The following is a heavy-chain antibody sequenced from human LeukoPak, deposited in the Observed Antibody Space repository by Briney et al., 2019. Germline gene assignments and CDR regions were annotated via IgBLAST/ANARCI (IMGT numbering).Heavy chain of an antibody. CDR1: GYTFTAYF. D-gene: IGHD3-10*01. CDR2: VNPNNGDT. V-gene: IGHV1-2*02. CDR3: ASRARDSGNYPGDFDY. J-gene: IGHJ4*02. Sequence: ASVKVSCKASGYTFTAYFIHWLRQAPGQGLEWMGWVNPNNGDTNCAQRFQGRVTMTRDTSVSTAFLELSRLRSDDTAVYYCASRARDSGNYPGDFDYWGQGTLVTVSS.